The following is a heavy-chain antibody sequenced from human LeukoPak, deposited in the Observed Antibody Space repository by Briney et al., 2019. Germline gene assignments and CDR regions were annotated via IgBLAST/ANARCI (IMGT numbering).Heavy chain of an antibody. CDR3: ARRAPGFSSGWLDY. CDR1: GFTFNNYA. D-gene: IGHD6-19*01. Sequence: GGSLRLSCAASGFTFNNYAMHWVRRARGKGLEYVSAISSSGGSTFYANSVKGRFTVSRDNSKNTLYLQMGGLRAEDMAVYYCARRAPGFSSGWLDYWGQGTLVTVSS. J-gene: IGHJ4*02. CDR2: ISSSGGST. V-gene: IGHV3-64*01.